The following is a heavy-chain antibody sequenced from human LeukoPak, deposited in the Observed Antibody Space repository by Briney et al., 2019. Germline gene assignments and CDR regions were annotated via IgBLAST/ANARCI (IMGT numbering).Heavy chain of an antibody. CDR2: INSYNGDT. V-gene: IGHV1-18*01. CDR3: ARDGYYCSGGSCYNWFDP. J-gene: IGHJ5*02. D-gene: IGHD2-15*01. Sequence: ASVKVSCKASGYTFTSYGISSVRQAPGQGLERMGWINSYNGDTNYAQKLQGRVTMTTDTSTSTAYMELRSLRSDDTAVYYCARDGYYCSGGSCYNWFDPWGQGTLVTVSS. CDR1: GYTFTSYG.